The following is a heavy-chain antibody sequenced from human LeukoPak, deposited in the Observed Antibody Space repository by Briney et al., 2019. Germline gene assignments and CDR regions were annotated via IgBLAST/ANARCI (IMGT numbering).Heavy chain of an antibody. CDR3: ATGSGYYYDH. CDR1: GFTFSYYG. V-gene: IGHV3-33*01. J-gene: IGHJ4*02. CDR2: AYHDGWRGVSDK. Sequence: AGGALRLSCAASGFTFSYYGMHWVRQAPGKGLEWVAVAYHDGWRGVSDKYYVDSVKGRFTVSRDDSKNTLYLQMSSLSTEDTAVYYCATGSGYYYDHWGQGTLVTVS. D-gene: IGHD3-22*01.